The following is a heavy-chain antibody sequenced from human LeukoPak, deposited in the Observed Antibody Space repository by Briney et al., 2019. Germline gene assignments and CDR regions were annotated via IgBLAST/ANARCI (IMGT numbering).Heavy chain of an antibody. CDR1: GFTSSSYW. CDR3: ARGLGITIFGVVSQYNWFDP. J-gene: IGHJ5*02. CDR2: INSDGSST. Sequence: GGSLRLSCAASGFTSSSYWMHWVRQAPGKGLVWVSRINSDGSSTSYADSVKGRFTISRDNAKNTLYLQMNSLRAEDTAVYYCARGLGITIFGVVSQYNWFDPWGQGTLVTVSS. V-gene: IGHV3-74*01. D-gene: IGHD3-3*01.